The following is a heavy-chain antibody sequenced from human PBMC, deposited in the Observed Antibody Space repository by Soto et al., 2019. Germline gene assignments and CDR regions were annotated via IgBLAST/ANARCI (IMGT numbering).Heavy chain of an antibody. Sequence: TLSLTCTVSGGSISSYYWSWIRQPPGKGLEWIGYMYNTGSTVYNPSFKSRVTISVDTSKNQFSLKLNSVTAADTAVYYCARDLWGYCGTDCYPLDVWGQGTTVTVSS. V-gene: IGHV4-59*01. CDR1: GGSISSYY. CDR3: ARDLWGYCGTDCYPLDV. CDR2: MYNTGST. J-gene: IGHJ6*02. D-gene: IGHD2-21*02.